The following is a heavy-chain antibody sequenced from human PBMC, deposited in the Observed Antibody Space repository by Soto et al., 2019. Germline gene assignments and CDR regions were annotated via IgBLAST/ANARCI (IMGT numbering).Heavy chain of an antibody. CDR1: GGTCRGYD. V-gene: IGHV4-34*08. CDR2: INHSGST. D-gene: IGHD4-17*01. J-gene: IGHJ4*02. Sequence: SETICLTSAVYGGTCRGYDWSWIRQKPGKGLEWIGEINHSGSTNYNPSLKSRVTISVDTSKNQFSLKLSSVTAADTAVYYCVRSAKTPYGGNVDYWGQGTLVTVSS. CDR3: VRSAKTPYGGNVDY.